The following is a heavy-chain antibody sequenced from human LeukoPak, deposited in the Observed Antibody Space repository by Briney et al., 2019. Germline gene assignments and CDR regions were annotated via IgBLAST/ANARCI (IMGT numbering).Heavy chain of an antibody. CDR3: AKSPPTTVITLDS. CDR1: GGSISGSNYY. Sequence: PSETLSLTCTVSGGSISGSNYYWGWIRQPPGKGLERIGSIHYSGNTYYIPSLKSRVTISVDTSKNQFSLKLTSVTAADTAVYYCAKSPPTTVITLDSWGQGILVTVSS. D-gene: IGHD4-17*01. J-gene: IGHJ4*02. V-gene: IGHV4-39*01. CDR2: IHYSGNT.